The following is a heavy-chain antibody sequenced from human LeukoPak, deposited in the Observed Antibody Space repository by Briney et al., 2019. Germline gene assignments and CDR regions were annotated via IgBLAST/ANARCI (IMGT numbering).Heavy chain of an antibody. J-gene: IGHJ4*02. CDR3: ARATVTTGEGDY. V-gene: IGHV4-34*01. Sequence: PSETPSLTCAVYGGSFSGYYWSWIRQPPGKGLEWIGEINHSGSTNYNPSLKSRVTISVDTSKNQVSLKLSSVTAAETAVYYCARATVTTGEGDYWGQGTLVTVSS. CDR1: GGSFSGYY. D-gene: IGHD4-17*01. CDR2: INHSGST.